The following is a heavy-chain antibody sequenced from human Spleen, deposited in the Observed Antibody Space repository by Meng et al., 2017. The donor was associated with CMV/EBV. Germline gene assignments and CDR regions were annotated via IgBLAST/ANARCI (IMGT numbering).Heavy chain of an antibody. CDR3: ARVVYAPPRGFDL. D-gene: IGHD5/OR15-5a*01. CDR2: SIPILGTA. J-gene: IGHJ5*02. V-gene: IGHV1-69*05. Sequence: KASGGTSSRYAIGWVRQAPGQGLEWMGGSIPILGTANYAQKFQGRVTMSTDESTSTAHMDLRSLKSEDTAVYYCARVVYAPPRGFDLWGQGTLVTVSS. CDR1: GGTSSRYA.